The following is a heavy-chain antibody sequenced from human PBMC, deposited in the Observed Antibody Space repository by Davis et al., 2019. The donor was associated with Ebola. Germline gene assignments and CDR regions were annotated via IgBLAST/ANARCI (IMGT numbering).Heavy chain of an antibody. V-gene: IGHV4-61*01. CDR3: ARLEAARGRYYYYYYGMDV. CDR1: GGSVSSGSYY. Sequence: SETLSLTCTVSGGSVSSGSYYWSWIRQPPGKGLEWIGYIYYSGTTNYNPSLKSRVTISVDTSKNQFSLKLSSVTAADTAVYYCARLEAARGRYYYYYYGMDVWGQGTTVTVSS. D-gene: IGHD6-6*01. CDR2: IYYSGTT. J-gene: IGHJ6*02.